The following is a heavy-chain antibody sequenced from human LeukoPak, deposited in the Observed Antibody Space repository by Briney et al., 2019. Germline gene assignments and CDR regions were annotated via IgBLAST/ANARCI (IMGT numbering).Heavy chain of an antibody. CDR1: GFTFSSYA. CDR2: ISGSGGST. J-gene: IGHJ4*02. V-gene: IGHV3-23*01. CDR3: AKGVLGIYEFDY. D-gene: IGHD3-16*01. Sequence: PGGSLRLSCAASGFTFSSYAMSWVRQAPGKGLEWVSTISGSGGSTYYADSVKGRFTISRDNSKNTLYLQMNSLRAEDTAVYYCAKGVLGIYEFDYWGQGTLVTVSS.